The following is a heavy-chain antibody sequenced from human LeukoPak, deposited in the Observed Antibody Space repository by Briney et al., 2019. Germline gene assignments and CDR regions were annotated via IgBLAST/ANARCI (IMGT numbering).Heavy chain of an antibody. CDR2: IYYSGST. V-gene: IGHV4-59*01. J-gene: IGHJ4*02. D-gene: IGHD2-15*01. CDR3: ARSEDCSGGSCYTVTPPDY. CDR1: GGSISSYY. Sequence: SETLSLTCTVSGGSISSYYWSWIRQPPGKGLEWIGYIYYSGSTNYNPSLKSRVTISVDTSKNQFSLKLSSVTAADTAVYYCARSEDCSGGSCYTVTPPDYWGQGTLVTVSS.